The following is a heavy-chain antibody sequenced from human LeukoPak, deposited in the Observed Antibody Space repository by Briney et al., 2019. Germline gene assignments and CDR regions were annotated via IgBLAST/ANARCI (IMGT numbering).Heavy chain of an antibody. CDR2: ISGSGGST. Sequence: QPGGSLRLSCAASGFTLTTYTISWVRQAPGKGLEWVSGISGSGGSTYYADSVKGRFTISRDNSKNTLYLQMNSLRAEDTAVYYCAKDDNGGIREDWFDPWGQGTLVTVSS. V-gene: IGHV3-23*01. J-gene: IGHJ5*02. D-gene: IGHD4-23*01. CDR1: GFTLTTYT. CDR3: AKDDNGGIREDWFDP.